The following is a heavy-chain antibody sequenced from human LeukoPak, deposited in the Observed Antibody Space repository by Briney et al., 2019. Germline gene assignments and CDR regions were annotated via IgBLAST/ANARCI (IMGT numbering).Heavy chain of an antibody. CDR2: IYSGGIT. D-gene: IGHD4-23*01. CDR3: ARVVIRPYYFDY. Sequence: GGSLRLSCAISGFTVSSNHMSWVRQAPGKGLEWVSVIYSGGITDYAYSVKGRFTISRDNSKNTLHFQMNNLRAEDTAVYYCARVVIRPYYFDYWGQGTLVTVSS. CDR1: GFTVSSNH. V-gene: IGHV3-66*01. J-gene: IGHJ4*02.